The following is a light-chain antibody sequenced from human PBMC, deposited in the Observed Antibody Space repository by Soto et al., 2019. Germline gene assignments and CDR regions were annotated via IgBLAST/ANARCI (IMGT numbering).Light chain of an antibody. CDR2: EVS. J-gene: IGLJ1*01. CDR1: SSDVGGYNY. Sequence: QSALTQPASVSGSPGQSITISCTGTSSDVGGYNYDSWYQQHPGKAPKLMIYEVSNRPSGVSNRFSGSKSGNTASLTISGLQAEDEADYYCSSYTSSRTGVFGTGTKLTVL. CDR3: SSYTSSRTGV. V-gene: IGLV2-14*01.